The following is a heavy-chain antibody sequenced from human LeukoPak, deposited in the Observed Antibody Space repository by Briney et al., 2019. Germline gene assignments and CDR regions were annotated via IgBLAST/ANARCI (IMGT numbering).Heavy chain of an antibody. V-gene: IGHV3-15*01. J-gene: IGHJ6*02. CDR1: GFNFNYVC. Sequence: PGGSLRLSCAASGFNFNYVCMDWVRQAPGKGLEWVGRIRTNIEGETTDYAAPVKGRFTISRDDPKTTMYLHMNSLKTEDSAVYFCTTERNWELLRPYGLDIWGQGTTVTVSS. CDR3: TTERNWELLRPYGLDI. D-gene: IGHD1-26*01. CDR2: IRTNIEGETT.